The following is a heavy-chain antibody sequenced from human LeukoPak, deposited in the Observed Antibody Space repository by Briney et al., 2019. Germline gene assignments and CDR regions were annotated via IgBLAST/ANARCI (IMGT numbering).Heavy chain of an antibody. V-gene: IGHV1-69*13. J-gene: IGHJ6*02. CDR3: ARDCSSTSCYEHYYYGMDV. CDR1: GGTFNSYA. CDR2: IIPIFGTA. D-gene: IGHD2-2*01. Sequence: SVKVSCKASGGTFNSYAISWVRQAPGQGLEWMGGIIPIFGTANYAQEFQGRVTINADESTTTAYMELSSLRSEDTAVYYCARDCSSTSCYEHYYYGMDVWGQGTTVTVSS.